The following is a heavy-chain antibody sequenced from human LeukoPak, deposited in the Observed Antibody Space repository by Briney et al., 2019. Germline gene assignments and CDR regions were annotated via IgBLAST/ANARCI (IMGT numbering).Heavy chain of an antibody. CDR1: GFTFSNYP. CDR3: ARGAYSGYPLGYYFDY. D-gene: IGHD5-12*01. Sequence: SGKSLRLSCAASGFTFSNYPMHWVRQAPGKGLEWVAVITSDGKNKYSADSVKGRITISRDNPKKTLDLQVNSLRAEDSAVYFCARGAYSGYPLGYYFDYWGLGTLVIVSS. CDR2: ITSDGKNK. V-gene: IGHV3-30*04. J-gene: IGHJ4*02.